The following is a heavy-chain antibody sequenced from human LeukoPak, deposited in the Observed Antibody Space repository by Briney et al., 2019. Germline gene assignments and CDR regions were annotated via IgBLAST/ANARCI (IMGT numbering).Heavy chain of an antibody. CDR2: ISSSSSYI. D-gene: IGHD5-24*01. V-gene: IGHV3-21*04. Sequence: GGSLRLSCAASGFTFSSYSMNWVRQAPGKGLEWVSSISSSSSYIYYADSVKGRFTISRDNAKNSLYLQMNSLRAEDTAVYYCANRDGYLPYNFDYWGQGTLVTVSS. CDR1: GFTFSSYS. CDR3: ANRDGYLPYNFDY. J-gene: IGHJ4*02.